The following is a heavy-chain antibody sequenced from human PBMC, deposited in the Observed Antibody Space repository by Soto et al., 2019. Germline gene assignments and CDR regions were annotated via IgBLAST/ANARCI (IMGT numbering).Heavy chain of an antibody. CDR2: IYYSGST. CDR3: ARVFVPVWSGYGNYYYGMDV. CDR1: GGSISSYY. Sequence: PSETLSLTCTVSGGSISSYYWSWIRQPPGKGLEWIGYIYYSGSTNYSPSLKSRVTISVDTSKNQFSLKLSSVTAADTAVYYCARVFVPVWSGYGNYYYGMDVWGQGTTVTVSS. D-gene: IGHD3-3*01. V-gene: IGHV4-59*01. J-gene: IGHJ6*02.